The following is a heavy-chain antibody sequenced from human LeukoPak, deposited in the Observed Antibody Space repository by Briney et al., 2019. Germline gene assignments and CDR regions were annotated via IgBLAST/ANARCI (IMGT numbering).Heavy chain of an antibody. V-gene: IGHV3-74*01. D-gene: IGHD1-1*01. CDR1: GFTFSNYW. CDR3: ARGPGNYYFDY. J-gene: IGHJ4*02. CDR2: FIRDGSYT. Sequence: GSPRLSCAASGFTFSNYWMHWVRQAPGKGLVWVSRFIRDGSYTTYADSVEGRFTISRDNAKNTLYLQMNILRAEDTAVYYCARGPGNYYFDYWGQGTLVTVSS.